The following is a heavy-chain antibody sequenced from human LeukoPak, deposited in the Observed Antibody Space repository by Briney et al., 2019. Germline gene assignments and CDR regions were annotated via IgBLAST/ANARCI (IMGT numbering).Heavy chain of an antibody. D-gene: IGHD1-26*01. CDR2: ITTSTSYI. CDR1: GFTFNNYN. V-gene: IGHV3-21*01. Sequence: GGSLRLSCAASGFTFNNYNIKWVRQAPGKGLEWVSSITTSTSYIYYADSVKGRFTISRDNSKNTLYLQMNSLRAEDTAVYYCAGDPRGSHYGWDYWGQGTLVTVSS. J-gene: IGHJ4*02. CDR3: AGDPRGSHYGWDY.